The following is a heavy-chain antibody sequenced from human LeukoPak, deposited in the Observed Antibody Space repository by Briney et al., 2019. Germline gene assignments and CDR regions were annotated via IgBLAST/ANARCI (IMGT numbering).Heavy chain of an antibody. Sequence: ASVKVSCKASGYTLTSYYMHWVRQAPGQGLEWMGIINPTVGDTIYAQKFQGRVTMTRDMSTSTVYMELSSLRSDDTAVYYCTRYGFSTTWQGGWHAFDIWGQGTMVTVSS. J-gene: IGHJ3*02. V-gene: IGHV1-46*01. CDR2: INPTVGDT. CDR1: GYTLTSYY. D-gene: IGHD6-13*01. CDR3: TRYGFSTTWQGGWHAFDI.